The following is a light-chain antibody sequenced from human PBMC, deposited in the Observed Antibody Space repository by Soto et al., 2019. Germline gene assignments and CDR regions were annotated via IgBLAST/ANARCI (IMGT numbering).Light chain of an antibody. V-gene: IGKV2-28*01. Sequence: DIVMTQSPLSLPVTAGEPASISCRSSQTLLHSNGYNYLDWYLQKPGQSPQLLIYLGSNRSSGVPDRFSGSGSGTDFTLKISRVQAEHVGVYYCMQALQTPRTFGQGTKLEIK. CDR3: MQALQTPRT. CDR1: QTLLHSNGYNY. CDR2: LGS. J-gene: IGKJ2*02.